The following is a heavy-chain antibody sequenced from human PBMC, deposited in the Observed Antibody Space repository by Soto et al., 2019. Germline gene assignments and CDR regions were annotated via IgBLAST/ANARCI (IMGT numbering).Heavy chain of an antibody. CDR1: DDSINSDKYY. V-gene: IGHV4-39*01. CDR2: IYYRGNA. Sequence: PSETLSLTCSVSDDSINSDKYYWGWIRQPPGKGLEWIGSIYYRGNAYYNPSLQTRVTISLDKSKSQFSLKLNSVTAADSAVYFCGGREGLASILYHFDYWGQGTLVTVSS. D-gene: IGHD2-8*01. CDR3: GGREGLASILYHFDY. J-gene: IGHJ4*02.